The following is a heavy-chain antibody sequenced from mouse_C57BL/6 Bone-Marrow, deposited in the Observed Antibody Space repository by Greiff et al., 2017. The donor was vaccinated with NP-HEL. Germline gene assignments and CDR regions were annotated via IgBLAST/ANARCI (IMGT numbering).Heavy chain of an antibody. CDR1: GFNIKDYY. V-gene: IGHV14-1*01. Sequence: VQLQQSGAELVRPGASVKLSCTASGFNIKDYYMHWVKQRPEQGLEWIGRIDPEDGDTEYAPKFQGKATMTADTSSNTAYLQLSSLTSEDTAVYYWTTTDGYYLAWYFDVWGTGTTVTVSS. D-gene: IGHD2-3*01. CDR3: TTTDGYYLAWYFDV. J-gene: IGHJ1*03. CDR2: IDPEDGDT.